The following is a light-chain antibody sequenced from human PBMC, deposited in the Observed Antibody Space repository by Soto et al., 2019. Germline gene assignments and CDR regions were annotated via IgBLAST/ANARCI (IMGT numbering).Light chain of an antibody. CDR1: QTIGSW. CDR3: QQYNSYSGM. Sequence: DIQMTQSPSTLSANIGDRVTVTCRASQTIGSWLAWYQQKPGRAPKLLIFDASSLESGVPSRFSGNGSGTEFTLTISGLQPDDFASYYCQQYNSYSGMFGQGTKVDI. CDR2: DAS. V-gene: IGKV1-5*01. J-gene: IGKJ1*01.